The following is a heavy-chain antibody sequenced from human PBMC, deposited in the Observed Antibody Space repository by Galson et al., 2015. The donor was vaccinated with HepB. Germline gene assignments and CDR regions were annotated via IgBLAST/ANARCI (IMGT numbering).Heavy chain of an antibody. CDR3: ARSPLRFLDWLPYYDYYYMDV. D-gene: IGHD3-3*01. CDR1: GYTFTDYV. CDR2: MNTNTGKP. Sequence: SVKVSCKASGYTFTDYVVNRVRQAPGQGLEWMGWMNTNTGKPTYAPGFAGRFVFSLDTSVTTAYLQISSLETDDTAVYYCARSPLRFLDWLPYYDYYYMDVWGEGTTITGSS. V-gene: IGHV7-4-1*02. J-gene: IGHJ6*03.